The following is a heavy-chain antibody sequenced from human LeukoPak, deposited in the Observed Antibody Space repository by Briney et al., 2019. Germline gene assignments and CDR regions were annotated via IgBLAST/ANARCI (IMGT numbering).Heavy chain of an antibody. Sequence: SVKVSCKASGGTFSSYAISWVRQAPGQGLEWMGGIIPIFGTANYAQKFQGRVTITADESTSTAYMELSSLRSEDTAVYYCARVSPYYDSSGYHGGPPDYWGQGTLVTVSS. D-gene: IGHD3-22*01. V-gene: IGHV1-69*13. CDR3: ARVSPYYDSSGYHGGPPDY. CDR2: IIPIFGTA. CDR1: GGTFSSYA. J-gene: IGHJ4*02.